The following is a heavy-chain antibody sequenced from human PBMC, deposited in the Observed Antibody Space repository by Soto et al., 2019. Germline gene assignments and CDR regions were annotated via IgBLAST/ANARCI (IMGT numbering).Heavy chain of an antibody. D-gene: IGHD1-26*01. J-gene: IGHJ5*02. Sequence: ASVKVSCKASGYIFSNYYIHWVRQAPGQGLEWMGIINPSGSSTRYAQKFQSRVTMTRDTSSSTVYMELSSLRFEDTAMYYCARDVGDSGSHWFDPWGQGSLVT. CDR1: GYIFSNYY. V-gene: IGHV1-46*01. CDR3: ARDVGDSGSHWFDP. CDR2: INPSGSST.